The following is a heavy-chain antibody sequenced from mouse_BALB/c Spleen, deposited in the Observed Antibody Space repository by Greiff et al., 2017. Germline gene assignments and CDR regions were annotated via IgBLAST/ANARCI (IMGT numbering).Heavy chain of an antibody. Sequence: QVQLKQPGAELVKPGASVKLSCKASGYTFTSYWMHWVKQRPGQGLEWIGEINPSNGRTNYNEKFKSKATLTVDKSSSTAYMQLSSLTSEDSAVYYCARGFTTVVATPFAYWGQGTLVTVSA. CDR3: ARGFTTVVATPFAY. J-gene: IGHJ3*01. CDR1: GYTFTSYW. V-gene: IGHV1S81*02. CDR2: INPSNGRT. D-gene: IGHD1-1*01.